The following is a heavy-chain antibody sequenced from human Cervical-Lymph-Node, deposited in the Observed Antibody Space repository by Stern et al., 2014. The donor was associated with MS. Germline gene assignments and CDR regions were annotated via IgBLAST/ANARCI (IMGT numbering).Heavy chain of an antibody. J-gene: IGHJ4*02. V-gene: IGHV1-69*06. CDR3: AGPRYNF. CDR2: IDPIFGTT. D-gene: IGHD3-9*01. CDR1: GGTVINYA. Sequence: QVQLVQSGAEVKKPGSSGKVSCKASGGTVINYAISWVRQAPGQGLEWMGDIDPIFGTTNHAQKLQGRVTITADKSTSTAYMEVSSLRSEDTAVYYCAGPRYNFWGQGTLVVVSS.